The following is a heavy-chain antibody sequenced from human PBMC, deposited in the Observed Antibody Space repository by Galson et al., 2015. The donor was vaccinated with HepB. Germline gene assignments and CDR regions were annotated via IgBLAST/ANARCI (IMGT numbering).Heavy chain of an antibody. D-gene: IGHD2-2*02. J-gene: IGHJ5*02. V-gene: IGHV7-4-1*02. CDR3: ARCHGYRDWFDL. CDR1: GGTSSSYA. CDR2: INTDTGNP. Sequence: SVKVSCKASGGTSSSYAISRARQAPGQGLEWMGWINTDTGNPTYAQGFAGRFVFSLDTSVSTAYLEINSLEAEDTAVYYCARCHGYRDWFDLWGQGTLVTVSS.